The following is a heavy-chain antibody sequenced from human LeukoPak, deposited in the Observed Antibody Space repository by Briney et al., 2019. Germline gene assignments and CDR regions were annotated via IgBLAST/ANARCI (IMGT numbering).Heavy chain of an antibody. D-gene: IGHD2-15*01. CDR2: INSDGSST. Sequence: GGSLRLSCADSGFTFSSYWMHWVRQAPGKGLVWVSRINSDGSSTSYAASVKGRFTISRDNAKNTLYLQMNSLRAEDTAVYYCARDGQDIVVVVAATPCGWFDPWGQGTLVTVSS. CDR3: ARDGQDIVVVVAATPCGWFDP. V-gene: IGHV3-74*01. CDR1: GFTFSSYW. J-gene: IGHJ5*02.